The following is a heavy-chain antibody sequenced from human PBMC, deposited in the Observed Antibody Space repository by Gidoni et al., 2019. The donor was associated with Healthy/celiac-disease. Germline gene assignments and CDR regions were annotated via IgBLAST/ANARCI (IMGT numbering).Heavy chain of an antibody. D-gene: IGHD3-3*01. V-gene: IGHV4-39*07. CDR2: IYYSGST. CDR1: GGSISSSSYY. J-gene: IGHJ5*02. CDR3: ARDFGVVRRNWFDP. Sequence: HLQLQESCPGLVKPSETLSLPCTVSGGSISSSSYYWGWIRQPPGTGLEWIGSIYYSGSTYYNPSLKSRVTISVDTSKNQFSLKLSSVTAADTAVYYCARDFGVVRRNWFDPWGQGTLVTVSS.